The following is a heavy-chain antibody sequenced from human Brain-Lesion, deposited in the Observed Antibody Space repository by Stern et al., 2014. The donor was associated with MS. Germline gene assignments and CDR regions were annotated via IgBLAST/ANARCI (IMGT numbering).Heavy chain of an antibody. V-gene: IGHV3-74*02. D-gene: IGHD3-10*01. CDR1: GFTFSNYW. CDR3: ARGERWFDS. J-gene: IGHJ5*01. Sequence: VQLVDSGGGLVQPGGSLRLSCAASGFTFSNYWMHWVRQAPGKGLVWVSRVNNDGRRTSYGDSVKGRFTMSRDNAKNTLYLQMNSLRVEDTAIYYCARGERWFDSWGQGTLVTVSS. CDR2: VNNDGRRT.